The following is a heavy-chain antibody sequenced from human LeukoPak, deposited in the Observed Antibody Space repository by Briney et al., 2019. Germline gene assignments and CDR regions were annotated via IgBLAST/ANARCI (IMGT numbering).Heavy chain of an antibody. D-gene: IGHD6-19*01. CDR2: ISGSGGST. CDR3: AKDLLIAVAGIDY. CDR1: GFTFSSYA. J-gene: IGHJ4*02. V-gene: IGHV3-23*01. Sequence: GGSLRLSCAASGFTFSSYAMSWVRQAPGKGLEWVSAISGSGGSTYCADSVKGRFTISRDNSKNTLYLQMNSLRAEDTAVYYCAKDLLIAVAGIDYWGQGTLVTVSS.